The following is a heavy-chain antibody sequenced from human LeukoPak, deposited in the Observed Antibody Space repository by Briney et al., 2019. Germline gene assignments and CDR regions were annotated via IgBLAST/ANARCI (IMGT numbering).Heavy chain of an antibody. J-gene: IGHJ4*02. Sequence: PGGSLRLSCVASGFTFSSNAMSWVRQAPGKGLEWVSIISGSGGSTYYADSVKGRFTISRDNSENMLYLQMNSLRAEDTAVYYCAKDRQIAHWGQGTLVTVSS. CDR3: AKDRQIAH. D-gene: IGHD3-22*01. V-gene: IGHV3-23*01. CDR1: GFTFSSNA. CDR2: ISGSGGST.